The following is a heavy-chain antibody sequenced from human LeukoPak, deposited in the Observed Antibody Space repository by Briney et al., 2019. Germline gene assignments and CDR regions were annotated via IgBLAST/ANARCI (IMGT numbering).Heavy chain of an antibody. V-gene: IGHV4-38-2*02. CDR2: IYHSGST. CDR3: ARDAGQYTPGTPGFTRFDP. J-gene: IGHJ5*02. CDR1: GYSISSGYY. Sequence: PSETLSLTCTVSGYSISSGYYWGWIRPPPGKGLEWIGSIYHSGSTYYNPSLKSRVTISVDTSKNQFSLRLTSVTAADTAVYYCARDAGQYTPGTPGFTRFDPWGQGTLVTVSS. D-gene: IGHD2-15*01.